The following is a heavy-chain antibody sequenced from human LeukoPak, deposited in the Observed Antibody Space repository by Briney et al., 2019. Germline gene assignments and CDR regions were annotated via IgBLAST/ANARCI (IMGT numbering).Heavy chain of an antibody. D-gene: IGHD6-19*01. CDR2: ISSSGSTI. CDR3: ARDHLSSGSSPDYYYYYYMDV. V-gene: IGHV3-11*04. Sequence: GGSLRLSCAASGFTFSDCYMSWIRQAPGKGLEWVSYISSSGSTIYYADSVKGRFTISRDNAKNTLYLQMNSLRAEDTAVYYCARDHLSSGSSPDYYYYYYMDVWGKGTTVTISS. J-gene: IGHJ6*03. CDR1: GFTFSDCY.